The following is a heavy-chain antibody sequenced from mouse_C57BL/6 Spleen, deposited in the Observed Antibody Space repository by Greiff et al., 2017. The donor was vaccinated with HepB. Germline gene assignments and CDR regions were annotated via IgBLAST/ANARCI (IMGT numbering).Heavy chain of an antibody. Sequence: QVQLQQPGAELVKPGASVKLSCKASGYTFTSYWMQWVKQRPGQGLEWIGEIDPSDSYTNYNQKFKGKATLTVDTSSSTAYMQLSSLTSEDSAVYYCARGLYYYGSSPFDYGGQGTTLTLSS. D-gene: IGHD1-1*01. CDR1: GYTFTSYW. CDR3: ARGLYYYGSSPFDY. J-gene: IGHJ2*01. V-gene: IGHV1-50*01. CDR2: IDPSDSYT.